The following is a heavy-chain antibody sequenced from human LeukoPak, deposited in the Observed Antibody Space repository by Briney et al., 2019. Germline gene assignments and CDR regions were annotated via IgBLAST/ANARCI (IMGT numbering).Heavy chain of an antibody. CDR3: GKYVQTSVGANDY. V-gene: IGHV3-23*01. CDR1: GFTFSSSP. J-gene: IGHJ4*02. Sequence: GGSLRLSCAASGFTFSSSPMNWVRQAPGKGLEWVSVISGSGGATFYGDSVQGRFTISRDNSRDTLYLQMNSLTAEDTAVYYCGKYVQTSVGANDYWGQGALVTVSS. D-gene: IGHD1-26*01. CDR2: ISGSGGAT.